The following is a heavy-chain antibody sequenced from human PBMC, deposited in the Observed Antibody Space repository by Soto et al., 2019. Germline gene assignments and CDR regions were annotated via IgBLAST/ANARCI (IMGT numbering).Heavy chain of an antibody. Sequence: EVQLVESGGCLVRPGGSLRLSCVVSGLTFSTYSMTWVRQTPGKGLEWVSSISRTSSYIYYRDSVKGRFTISRDNAKNSLSLQMNGLRVEDTAVYYCVSDKKREHFETSGPNWFATWGQGTLVTVSS. CDR1: GLTFSTYS. CDR3: VSDKKREHFETSGPNWFAT. D-gene: IGHD6-19*01. CDR2: ISRTSSYI. J-gene: IGHJ5*02. V-gene: IGHV3-21*02.